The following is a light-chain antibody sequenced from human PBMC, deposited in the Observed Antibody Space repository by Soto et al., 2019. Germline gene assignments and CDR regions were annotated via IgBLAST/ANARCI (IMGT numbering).Light chain of an antibody. CDR3: GSYTSSTTLLV. J-gene: IGLJ1*01. V-gene: IGLV2-14*01. Sequence: QSALTQPASVSGSPVQSITMSCTGTSSDVGDWNYVSWYQQHPGKAPRVMIYEVSNRPSGVSDRFSGSKSGNTASLTISGLQPDDEADYFCGSYTSSTTLLVFGGGTKVTVL. CDR1: SSDVGDWNY. CDR2: EVS.